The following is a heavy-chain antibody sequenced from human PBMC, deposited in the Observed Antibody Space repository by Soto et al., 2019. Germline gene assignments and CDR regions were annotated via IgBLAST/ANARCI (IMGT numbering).Heavy chain of an antibody. Sequence: EVQLLESGGGLVQPGGSLRLSCAASGFTFSSYAMNWVRQAPGKGLEWVSVISGSGGSTYYADAVKGRFTISRDNSKNTLYLRMNRLRAEDTAVYYCAKLTVGWYFDLWGRGTLVTVSS. V-gene: IGHV3-23*01. CDR3: AKLTVGWYFDL. CDR2: ISGSGGST. CDR1: GFTFSSYA. D-gene: IGHD4-17*01. J-gene: IGHJ2*01.